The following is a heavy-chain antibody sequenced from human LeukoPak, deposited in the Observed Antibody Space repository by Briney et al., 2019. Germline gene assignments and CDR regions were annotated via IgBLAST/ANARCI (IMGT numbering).Heavy chain of an antibody. Sequence: ASVKVSCKASGYTFTSYYMHWVRQAPGQGLEWMGIINPSGGSTSYAQKFQGRVTMTRDTSTSTVYMVLSSLRSEDTAVYYCARDSDVRLEWLFGSFNYGMDVWGQGTTVTVSS. CDR3: ARDSDVRLEWLFGSFNYGMDV. CDR1: GYTFTSYY. V-gene: IGHV1-46*01. CDR2: INPSGGST. D-gene: IGHD3-3*01. J-gene: IGHJ6*02.